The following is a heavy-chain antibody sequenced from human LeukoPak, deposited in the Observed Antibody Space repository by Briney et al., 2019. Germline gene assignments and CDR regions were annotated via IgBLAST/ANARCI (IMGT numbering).Heavy chain of an antibody. V-gene: IGHV3-23*01. D-gene: IGHD5-18*01. J-gene: IGHJ3*02. Sequence: PGGSLRLSCAASVFTFCSYAMCWVCPAPGKGLEWVSAISGSGGSTYYADSVKGRFTISRDNSKNTLYLQMNSLRAEDTAVYYCAKDRGYSYGQSAFDIWGQGTMVTVSS. CDR3: AKDRGYSYGQSAFDI. CDR1: VFTFCSYA. CDR2: ISGSGGST.